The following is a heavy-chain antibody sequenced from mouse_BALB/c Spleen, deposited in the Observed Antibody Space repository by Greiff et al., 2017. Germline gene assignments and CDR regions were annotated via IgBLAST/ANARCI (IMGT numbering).Heavy chain of an antibody. CDR3: ARWYDYDDYFDY. Sequence: EVQVVESGGGLVQPGGSRKLSCAASGFTFSSFGMHWVRQAPEKGLEWVAYISSGSSTIYYADTVKGRFTISRDNPKNTLFLQMTSLRSEDTAMYYCARWYDYDDYFDYWGQGTTLTVSS. CDR1: GFTFSSFG. V-gene: IGHV5-17*02. CDR2: ISSGSSTI. J-gene: IGHJ2*01. D-gene: IGHD2-4*01.